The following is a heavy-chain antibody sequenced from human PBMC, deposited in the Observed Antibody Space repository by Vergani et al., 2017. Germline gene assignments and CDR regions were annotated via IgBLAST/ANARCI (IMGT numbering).Heavy chain of an antibody. CDR2: VSTGTKSQ. CDR3: AREYSSTSGRAFDF. V-gene: IGHV3-48*01. D-gene: IGHD2-2*01. CDR1: GFDFSSYI. Sequence: QLVESGGGWVRPGGSLRLSCVVSGFDFSSYIMNWVRQAPGKGLEWVSFVSTGTKSQSYAESVKGRFTISRDSAKNSLYLQMDNLRAEGTAVYYCAREYSSTSGRAFDFWGQGTKVTVSS. J-gene: IGHJ3*01.